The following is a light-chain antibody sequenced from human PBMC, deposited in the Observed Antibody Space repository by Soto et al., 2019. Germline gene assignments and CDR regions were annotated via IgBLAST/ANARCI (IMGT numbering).Light chain of an antibody. J-gene: IGLJ1*01. CDR2: AVS. Sequence: QSVLTQPASVSGSPGQSITISCTGTNSDVGGYNYVSWYQQHPGKAPKLMIFAVSDRPSGVSNRFSGSKSGNTASLTISGLQAEDEADYYCSSYRRSSALYVFGTGTKLTVL. CDR3: SSYRRSSALYV. V-gene: IGLV2-14*01. CDR1: NSDVGGYNY.